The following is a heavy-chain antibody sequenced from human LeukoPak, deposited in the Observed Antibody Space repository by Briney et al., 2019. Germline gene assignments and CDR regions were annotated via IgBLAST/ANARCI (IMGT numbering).Heavy chain of an antibody. Sequence: GGSLRLSCAASGFTFSSYGMHWVRQAPGKGLEWVAVIWYDGSNKYYADSVKGRFTISRDNSKNTLYLQMNSLSAEDTAVYYCARDYDFWSGYSMSFDYWGQGTLVTVSS. J-gene: IGHJ4*02. CDR3: ARDYDFWSGYSMSFDY. V-gene: IGHV3-33*01. CDR2: IWYDGSNK. D-gene: IGHD3-3*01. CDR1: GFTFSSYG.